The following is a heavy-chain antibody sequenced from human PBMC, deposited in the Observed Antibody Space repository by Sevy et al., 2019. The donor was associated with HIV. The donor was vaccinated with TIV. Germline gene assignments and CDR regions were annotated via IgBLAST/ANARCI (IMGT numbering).Heavy chain of an antibody. CDR2: IKRDGSEK. CDR3: ARAQQITMLVVIGGLYFDF. CDR1: GFVFSDYW. J-gene: IGHJ4*02. D-gene: IGHD3-22*01. Sequence: GGSLRLSCAASGFVFSDYWMSWVRQAPGKGLEWVANIKRDGSEKYYVASVKGRFTISRDNAKTSLYLQMNSLRGEDTAVYYCARAQQITMLVVIGGLYFDFWGQGTLVTVSS. V-gene: IGHV3-7*03.